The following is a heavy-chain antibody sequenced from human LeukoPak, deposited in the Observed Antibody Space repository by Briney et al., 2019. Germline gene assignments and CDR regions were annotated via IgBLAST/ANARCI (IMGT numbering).Heavy chain of an antibody. CDR1: GGSFSGYY. D-gene: IGHD4-11*01. CDR3: ARGSADYSNYPRLYYYYYGMDV. J-gene: IGHJ6*02. CDR2: INHSGST. V-gene: IGHV4-34*01. Sequence: PSETLSLTCAVYGGSFSGYYWSWIRQPPGKGLEWIGEINHSGSTNYNPSLKSRVTISVDTSKNQFSLKLSSVTAADTAVYYCARGSADYSNYPRLYYYYYGMDVWGQGTTVTVSS.